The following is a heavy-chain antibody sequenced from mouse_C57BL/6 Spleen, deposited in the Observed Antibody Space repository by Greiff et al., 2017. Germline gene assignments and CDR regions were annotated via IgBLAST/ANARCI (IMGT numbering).Heavy chain of an antibody. J-gene: IGHJ1*03. CDR1: GYTFTSYW. D-gene: IGHD1-1*01. CDR2: IYPGSGST. CDR3: ARWVVATESWYFDV. Sequence: QVQLQQSGAELVKPGASVKMSCKASGYTFTSYWITWVKQRPGQGLEWIGDIYPGSGSTNYNEKFKSKATLTVDTSSSTAYMQLSSLTSEDSAVYYCARWVVATESWYFDVWGTGTTVTVSS. V-gene: IGHV1-55*01.